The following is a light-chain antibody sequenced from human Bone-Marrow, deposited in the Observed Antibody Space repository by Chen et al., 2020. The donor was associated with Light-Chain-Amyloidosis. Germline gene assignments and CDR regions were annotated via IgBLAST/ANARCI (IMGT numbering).Light chain of an antibody. J-gene: IGLJ3*02. CDR1: TSNIGNNF. Sequence: QSVLTQPPSVSAAPGQKVTISCSGPTSNIGNNFVSWYQQFPGTAPKLLIYDNNRRPSGIPDRFSGSKSGTSATLGITGLQTGDEADYYCGTWDIRLGTVMFGGGTKLTVL. CDR3: GTWDIRLGTVM. CDR2: DNN. V-gene: IGLV1-51*01.